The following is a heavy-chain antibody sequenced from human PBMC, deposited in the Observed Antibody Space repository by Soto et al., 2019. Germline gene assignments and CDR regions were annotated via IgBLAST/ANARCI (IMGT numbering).Heavy chain of an antibody. J-gene: IGHJ3*02. Sequence: PGGALRLSCAVSGFTFRDYWMSWVRQAPRKGLEGVANIKQDVNDKCYVDSVKGRFTIARDNAKNSLYMKMTSLRAEDMAVYYCARDFGSSRWYSEWDAFDIWGQGTMVTVSS. V-gene: IGHV3-7*01. CDR1: GFTFRDYW. CDR3: ARDFGSSRWYSEWDAFDI. CDR2: IKQDVNDK. D-gene: IGHD6-19*01.